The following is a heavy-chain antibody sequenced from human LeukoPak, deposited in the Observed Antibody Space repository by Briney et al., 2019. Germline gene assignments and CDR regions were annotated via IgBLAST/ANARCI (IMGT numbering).Heavy chain of an antibody. V-gene: IGHV1-3*01. Sequence: GASVKVSCKASGYTFSTYAMHWVRQAPGQRPEWMGWINAGNGYTKYSQSFQDRVTFSRDASATTVYMELSSMKYDDMAVYYCARDLDGSAGAWFDPWGQGTLVTVSS. D-gene: IGHD3-3*01. CDR1: GYTFSTYA. J-gene: IGHJ5*02. CDR3: ARDLDGSAGAWFDP. CDR2: INAGNGYT.